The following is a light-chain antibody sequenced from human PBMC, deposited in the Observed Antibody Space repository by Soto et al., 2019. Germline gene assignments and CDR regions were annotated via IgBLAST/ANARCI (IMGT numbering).Light chain of an antibody. J-gene: IGKJ2*01. CDR1: QGIDNY. CDR2: AAS. V-gene: IGKV1-27*01. Sequence: DIQMTQSPSSLSASVGDRVTITCRASQGIDNYLAWYQQKPGRAPNLLIYAASTLPSGVPSRFSGSGSGTDFTLTISSLQPEDVATYYCQKYNSAPHTFGQGTKLEIK. CDR3: QKYNSAPHT.